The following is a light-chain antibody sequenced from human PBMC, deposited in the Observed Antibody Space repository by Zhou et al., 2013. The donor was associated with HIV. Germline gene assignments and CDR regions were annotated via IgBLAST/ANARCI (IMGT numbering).Light chain of an antibody. J-gene: IGLJ2*01. CDR2: RNN. CDR1: SSNIGSNY. V-gene: IGLV1-47*01. Sequence: QSVLTQPPSASGTPGQRVTISCSGSSSNIGSNYVYWYQQLPGTAPKLLIYRNNQRPSGVPDRFSGSKSGTSASLAISGLRSEDEADYYCAAWDDSLSGVVFGRRDQPDRP. CDR3: AAWDDSLSGVV.